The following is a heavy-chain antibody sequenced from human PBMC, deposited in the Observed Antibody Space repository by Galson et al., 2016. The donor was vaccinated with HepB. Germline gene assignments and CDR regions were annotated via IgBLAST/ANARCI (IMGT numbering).Heavy chain of an antibody. J-gene: IGHJ6*02. CDR1: GFFFSNFV. CDR3: AKRMSYSYYYAMDI. Sequence: SLRLSCADSGFFFSNFVMTWVRQAPGKGLEWVSDISDNTAGTKYADSVKGRFTISRDNSKNTVYLQMNSLRGEDTALYYCAKRMSYSYYYAMDIWGQGTTVTASS. D-gene: IGHD2-15*01. V-gene: IGHV3-23*01. CDR2: ISDNTAGT.